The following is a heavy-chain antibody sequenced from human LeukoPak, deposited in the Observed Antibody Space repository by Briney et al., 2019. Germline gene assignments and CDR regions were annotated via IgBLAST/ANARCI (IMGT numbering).Heavy chain of an antibody. CDR3: ARATTPNYYGSGSYYNFYYYYMDV. CDR1: GGSISSGSYY. J-gene: IGHJ6*03. Sequence: SQTLSLTCTVSGGSISSGSYYWSWIRQPAGKGLEWIGRIYTSGSTNYNPSLKSRVTISVDTSKNQFSLKLSSVTAADTAVYYCARATTPNYYGSGSYYNFYYYYMDVWGKGTTVTISS. CDR2: IYTSGST. V-gene: IGHV4-61*02. D-gene: IGHD3-10*01.